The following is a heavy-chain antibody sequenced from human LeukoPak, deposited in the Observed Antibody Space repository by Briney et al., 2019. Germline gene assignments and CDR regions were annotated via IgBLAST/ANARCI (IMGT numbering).Heavy chain of an antibody. CDR1: GYTFTSYG. CDR3: ARQNAAYDSSGYSNDY. CDR2: ISAYNGNT. V-gene: IGHV1-18*01. J-gene: IGHJ4*02. D-gene: IGHD3-22*01. Sequence: ASVKVSCKASGYTFTSYGISWVRQAPGQGLEWMGWISAYNGNTNYAQKLQGRVTMTTDTSTSTAYMELRSLRSDDTAVYYCARQNAAYDSSGYSNDYWGQGTLATVSS.